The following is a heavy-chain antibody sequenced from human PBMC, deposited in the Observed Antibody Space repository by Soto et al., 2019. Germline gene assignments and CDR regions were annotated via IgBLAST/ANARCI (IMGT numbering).Heavy chain of an antibody. CDR1: GYTFINNW. V-gene: IGHV5-51*01. Sequence: GESLKISCHASGYTFINNWIGWVRQMPGKGLECMGIIHPDDSDIRYSPSFRGQVTISADNSISTAYLQWSSLRASDTAIYYCARQLGQYSSSWYAFDIWGQGTMVTVSS. J-gene: IGHJ3*02. D-gene: IGHD6-13*01. CDR3: ARQLGQYSSSWYAFDI. CDR2: IHPDDSDI.